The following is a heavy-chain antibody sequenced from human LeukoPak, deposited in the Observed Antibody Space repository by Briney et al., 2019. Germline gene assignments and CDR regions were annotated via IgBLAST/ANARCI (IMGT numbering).Heavy chain of an antibody. Sequence: PGGSLRLSCAASGFTFDDCAMHWVRQAPGKGLEWVSGISWNSGSIGYADSVKGRFTISRDNAKNSLYLQMNSLRAEDTALYYCAKEAPGIAAAGTLLDWGQGTLVTVSS. CDR1: GFTFDDCA. D-gene: IGHD6-13*01. J-gene: IGHJ4*02. CDR2: ISWNSGSI. CDR3: AKEAPGIAAAGTLLD. V-gene: IGHV3-9*01.